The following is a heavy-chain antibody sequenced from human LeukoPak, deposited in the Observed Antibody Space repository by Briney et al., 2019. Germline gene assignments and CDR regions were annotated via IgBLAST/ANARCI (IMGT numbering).Heavy chain of an antibody. D-gene: IGHD3-22*01. Sequence: GGSLGLSCAASGFTFDSYAMSWVRQAPGKGLEWISSLSKTGTAVYSADSVKGRFTISRDNSKSALYLQMNSLRAEDTAFYFCAKIGLDFDYWGQGTLVTVSS. V-gene: IGHV3-23*01. CDR2: LSKTGTAV. CDR3: AKIGLDFDY. CDR1: GFTFDSYA. J-gene: IGHJ4*02.